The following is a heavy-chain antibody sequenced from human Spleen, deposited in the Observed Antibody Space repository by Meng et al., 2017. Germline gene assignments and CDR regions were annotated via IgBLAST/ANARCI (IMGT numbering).Heavy chain of an antibody. CDR1: GFTVSSNY. Sequence: GESLKISCAASGFTVSSNYMSWVRQAPGKGLEWVAVISYDGSHKYYADSVKGRFTVSRDNSRSTLYLQMNSLRAEDTAVYYCARGGYCSGGSCYYYYYYGMDVWGQGTTVTVSS. CDR2: ISYDGSHK. V-gene: IGHV3-30*03. D-gene: IGHD2-15*01. CDR3: ARGGYCSGGSCYYYYYYGMDV. J-gene: IGHJ6*02.